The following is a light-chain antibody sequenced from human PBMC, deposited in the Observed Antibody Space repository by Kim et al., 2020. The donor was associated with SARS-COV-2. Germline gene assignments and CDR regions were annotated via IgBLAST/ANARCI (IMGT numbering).Light chain of an antibody. V-gene: IGLV3-19*01. CDR3: NSRDSSANHVV. CDR2: GKN. CDR1: ILISYY. Sequence: WGQTVKIVCRGGILISYYGSWYQQKPGPAPVLVIYGKNNRPSGIPDRFSGSSSGNTASLTITGAQAEDEADYYCNSRDSSANHVVFGGGTQLTVL. J-gene: IGLJ2*01.